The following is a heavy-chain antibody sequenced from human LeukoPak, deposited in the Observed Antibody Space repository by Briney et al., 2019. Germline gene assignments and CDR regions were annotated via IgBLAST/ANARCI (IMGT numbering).Heavy chain of an antibody. CDR3: ARGLYSSSSPFDY. CDR2: IKEDGSVK. V-gene: IGHV3-7*01. J-gene: IGHJ4*02. Sequence: PGGSLRLSCAASGFTFSSYGMHWVRQAPGKGLEWVANIKEDGSVKYYVDSVKGRFTMSRDNAKNSLYLQMNSLRGEDTAVYYCARGLYSSSSPFDYWGQGTLVTVSS. CDR1: GFTFSSYG. D-gene: IGHD6-6*01.